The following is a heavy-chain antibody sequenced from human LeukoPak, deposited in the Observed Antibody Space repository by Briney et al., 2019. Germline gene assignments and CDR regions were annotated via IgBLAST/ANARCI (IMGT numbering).Heavy chain of an antibody. J-gene: IGHJ4*02. V-gene: IGHV3-23*01. CDR1: GFTFSNYD. D-gene: IGHD5-18*01. CDR3: ARDSYGHFDY. Sequence: PGGSLRLSCAASGFTFSNYDMTWIRQAPGKGLEWVSVINYSGVSTNYADSVKGRFTISRDNAKNSLYLQMNSLRAEDTAVYYCARDSYGHFDYWGQGTLVTVSS. CDR2: INYSGVST.